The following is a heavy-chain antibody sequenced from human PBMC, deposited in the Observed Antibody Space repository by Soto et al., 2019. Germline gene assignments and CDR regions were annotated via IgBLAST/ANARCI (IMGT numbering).Heavy chain of an antibody. V-gene: IGHV3-30*18. CDR1: GFTFSSYG. Sequence: QVQLVESGGGVVQPGRSLRLSCAASGFTFSSYGMHWVRQAPGKGLEWVAVISYDGSNKYYADSVKGRFTISRDNSKNTLYLQMNSLRAEDTAVYYCAKDEQKLGVWYFDLWGRGTLVTVSS. J-gene: IGHJ2*01. CDR2: ISYDGSNK. D-gene: IGHD7-27*01. CDR3: AKDEQKLGVWYFDL.